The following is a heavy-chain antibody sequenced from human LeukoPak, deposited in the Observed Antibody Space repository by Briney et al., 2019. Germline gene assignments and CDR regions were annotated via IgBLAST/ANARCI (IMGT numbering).Heavy chain of an antibody. CDR2: IYYSGST. V-gene: IGHV4-59*01. D-gene: IGHD2-2*01. Sequence: SETLSLTCSVSGGSISSYYWSWIRQPPGKGLEWIGYIYYSGSTNYNPSLKSRVTISVDTSKNQFSLKLSSVTAADTAVYYCARDPPGDAFDIWGQGTMVTASS. CDR3: ARDPPGDAFDI. CDR1: GGSISSYY. J-gene: IGHJ3*02.